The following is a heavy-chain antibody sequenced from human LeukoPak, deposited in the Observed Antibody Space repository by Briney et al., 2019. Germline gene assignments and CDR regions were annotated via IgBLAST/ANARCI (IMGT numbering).Heavy chain of an antibody. V-gene: IGHV3-23*01. CDR3: AKGTNSGYYYYGMDV. D-gene: IGHD1-26*01. J-gene: IGHJ6*02. CDR1: GFTFSSYA. Sequence: GSLRLSCAASGFTFSSYAMSWVRQAPGKGLEWVSAISGSGGSTYYADPVKGRFTISRDNSKNTLYLQMNSLRAEDTAVYYCAKGTNSGYYYYGMDVWGQGTTVTVSS. CDR2: ISGSGGST.